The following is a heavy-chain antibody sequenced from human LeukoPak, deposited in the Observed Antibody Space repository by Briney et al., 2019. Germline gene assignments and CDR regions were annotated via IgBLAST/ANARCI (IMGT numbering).Heavy chain of an antibody. Sequence: PSETLSLTCTVSGGSISSYYWSWIRQPPGKGLEWIGYIYYSGSTNYNPSLKSRVTISVDTSKNQFSLKLSSVTAADTAVYYCARGWSGSYGMLADYWGQGILVTVSS. CDR2: IYYSGST. D-gene: IGHD1-26*01. V-gene: IGHV4-59*01. CDR3: ARGWSGSYGMLADY. J-gene: IGHJ4*02. CDR1: GGSISSYY.